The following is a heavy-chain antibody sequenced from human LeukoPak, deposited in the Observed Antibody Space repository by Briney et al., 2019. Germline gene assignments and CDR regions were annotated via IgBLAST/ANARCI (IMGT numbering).Heavy chain of an antibody. V-gene: IGHV3-48*03. J-gene: IGHJ4*02. Sequence: PGGSLRLSCAASGFTFSSYEMNWVRQAPGKGLEWVSYISSSGSTIHYADSVKGRFTISRDNAKNSLYLQMNTLRAEDTAVYYCARDRHKYNYDSGGYPPYWGQGTLVTVSS. CDR2: ISSSGSTI. D-gene: IGHD3-22*01. CDR3: ARDRHKYNYDSGGYPPY. CDR1: GFTFSSYE.